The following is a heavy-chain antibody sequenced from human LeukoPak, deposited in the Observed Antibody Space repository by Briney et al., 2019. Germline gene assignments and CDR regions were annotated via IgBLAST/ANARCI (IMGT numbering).Heavy chain of an antibody. V-gene: IGHV1-18*01. J-gene: IGHJ1*01. CDR2: ISAYNGNT. CDR3: AREGERWLQSPEYFQH. D-gene: IGHD5-24*01. CDR1: GYTFTSYG. Sequence: ASVKVSFKASGYTFTSYGISWVRQAPGQGLEWMGWISAYNGNTNYAQKLQGRVTMTTDTSTSTAYMELRSLRSDDTAVYYCAREGERWLQSPEYFQHWGQGTLVTVSS.